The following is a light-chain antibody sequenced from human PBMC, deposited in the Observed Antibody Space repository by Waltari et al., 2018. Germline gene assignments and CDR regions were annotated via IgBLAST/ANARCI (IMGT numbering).Light chain of an antibody. CDR1: QSPLHSNGNTY. J-gene: IGKJ4*01. Sequence: DVVMTQSPLSLPITPVQPASMTCRSSQSPLHSNGNTYLSWFLQKPGQPPRRLIYKVSNRDSGVPNRFSGSGAVTVFTLKISRVEAEDVGDYYCMRGTHFPPTFGGGTKVDIK. CDR3: MRGTHFPPT. V-gene: IGKV2-30*02. CDR2: KVS.